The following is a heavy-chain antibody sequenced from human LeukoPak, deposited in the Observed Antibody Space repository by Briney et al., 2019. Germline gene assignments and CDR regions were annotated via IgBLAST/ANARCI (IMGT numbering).Heavy chain of an antibody. D-gene: IGHD1-26*01. J-gene: IGHJ4*02. CDR3: ARVSGHLKWELVXY. CDR1: GGTFSSYA. Sequence: SVKVSCKASGGTFSSYAISWVRQAPGQGLEWMGRIIPIFGTANYAQKFQGRVTITTDESTSTAYMELSSLRSEDTAVYYCARVSGHLKWELVXYWGQGTLVTXX. V-gene: IGHV1-69*05. CDR2: IIPIFGTA.